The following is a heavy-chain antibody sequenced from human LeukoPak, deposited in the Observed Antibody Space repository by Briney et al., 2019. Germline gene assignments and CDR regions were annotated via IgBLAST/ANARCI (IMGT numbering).Heavy chain of an antibody. D-gene: IGHD6-13*01. V-gene: IGHV3-23*01. CDR2: ISGNGGRT. CDR1: GFTFNNYA. J-gene: IGHJ4*02. CDR3: ARDRAAADLDY. Sequence: GGSLRLSCAASGFTFNNYAMSWVRQAPGKGLEWVAAISGNGGRTYYRDSVKGRFTISRDNPKNTLYLQMNSLRAEDTAVYYCARDRAAADLDYWGQGTLVTVSS.